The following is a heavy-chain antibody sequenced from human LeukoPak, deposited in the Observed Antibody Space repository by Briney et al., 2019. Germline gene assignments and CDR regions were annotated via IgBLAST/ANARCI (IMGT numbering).Heavy chain of an antibody. CDR2: IKQDGSEK. Sequence: GGSLRLSCAASGFTFSSYWMSWVRQAPGKGLEWVANIKQDGSEKYYVDSVKGRFTISRDNAKNSLYLQMNSLRAEDTAVYYCAREIVYSGYDLDAFDIWGQGTRVTVSS. J-gene: IGHJ3*02. CDR1: GFTFSSYW. CDR3: AREIVYSGYDLDAFDI. V-gene: IGHV3-7*01. D-gene: IGHD5-12*01.